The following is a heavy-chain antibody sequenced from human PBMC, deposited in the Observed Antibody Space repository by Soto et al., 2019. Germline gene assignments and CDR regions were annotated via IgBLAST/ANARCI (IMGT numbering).Heavy chain of an antibody. J-gene: IGHJ4*02. CDR1: GFTVSNNY. D-gene: IGHD3-10*01. Sequence: EVQLVESGGGLIQPGGSLRLSCAVSGFTVSNNYMSWVRQAPGKGLEGVSVIYSGGYTAYGDSVKGRFTISRDNSKNTLYLKMKSRGAAHAAGFYWATTRGGGGYWGQGTLVTVSS. CDR3: ATTRGGGGY. V-gene: IGHV3-53*01. CDR2: IYSGGYT.